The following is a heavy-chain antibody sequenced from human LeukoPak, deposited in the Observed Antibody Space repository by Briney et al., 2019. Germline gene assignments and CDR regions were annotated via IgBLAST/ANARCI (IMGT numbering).Heavy chain of an antibody. J-gene: IGHJ3*02. D-gene: IGHD6-19*01. CDR3: ARHIPHYSSGWYWEAFDI. CDR2: IYYSGST. Sequence: SETLSLTCTVSGGSISSYYWSWIRQPPGKGLEWIGYIYYSGSTNYNPSLKSRVTISVDTSKNQFSLKLSSVTAADTAVYYCARHIPHYSSGWYWEAFDIRGQGTMVTVSS. CDR1: GGSISSYY. V-gene: IGHV4-59*08.